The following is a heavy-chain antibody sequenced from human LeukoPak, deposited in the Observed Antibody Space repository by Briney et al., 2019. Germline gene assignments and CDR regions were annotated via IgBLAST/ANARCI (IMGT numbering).Heavy chain of an antibody. Sequence: GESLKISCKGSGYSFTSYWIGWVRQAPGQRLEWMGWINTGNGNTKYSQEFQGRVTITRDTSANTAYMELSSLRSEDMAVYYCARAVKYRSGPLTDLLPYYFDYWGQGTLVTVSS. CDR1: GYSFTSYW. J-gene: IGHJ4*02. CDR2: INTGNGNT. V-gene: IGHV1-3*03. D-gene: IGHD6-19*01. CDR3: ARAVKYRSGPLTDLLPYYFDY.